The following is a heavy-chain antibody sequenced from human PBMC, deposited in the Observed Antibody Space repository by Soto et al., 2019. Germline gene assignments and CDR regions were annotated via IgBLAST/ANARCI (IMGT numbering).Heavy chain of an antibody. CDR1: GFTFSSYA. D-gene: IGHD6-13*01. Sequence: EVQLLESGGGLVQPGGSLRLSCAASGFTFSSYAMSWVRQAPGKGLEWVSAISGSGGSTYYADSVKGRFTISRDNSKNTLYLQMNSLRAEDTAVYYCAKGGSSSWYGYYGMDVWGQGTTVTVSS. CDR2: ISGSGGST. V-gene: IGHV3-23*01. CDR3: AKGGSSSWYGYYGMDV. J-gene: IGHJ6*02.